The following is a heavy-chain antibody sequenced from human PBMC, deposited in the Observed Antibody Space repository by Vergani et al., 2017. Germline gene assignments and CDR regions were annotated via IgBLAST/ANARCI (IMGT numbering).Heavy chain of an antibody. CDR2: ISGSGGST. D-gene: IGHD6-13*01. Sequence: EVQLLESGGGLVQPGGSLRLSCAASGFTFSSYAMSWVRQAPGKGLEWVSAISGSGGSTYYADSVKGRFTISRDNSKNTLYLQMNSLRAEDTAVYYCARATPIAPKGGDAFDVWGQGTMVTVSS. V-gene: IGHV3-23*01. CDR1: GFTFSSYA. J-gene: IGHJ3*01. CDR3: ARATPIAPKGGDAFDV.